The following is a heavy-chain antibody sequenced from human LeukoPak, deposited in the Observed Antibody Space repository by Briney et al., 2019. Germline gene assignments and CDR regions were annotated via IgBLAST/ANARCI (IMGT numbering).Heavy chain of an antibody. D-gene: IGHD3-9*01. J-gene: IGHJ4*02. CDR2: MNPNSGNT. CDR1: GYTFTSYD. Sequence: ASVKVSCKASGYTFTSYDINWVRQAPGQGLEWMGWMNPNSGNTGYPQKFQGRVTMTRNTSISTAYMELSSLRSEDTAVYYCARRYVRSYYDILTGYFKAPHFDYWGQGTLVTVSS. V-gene: IGHV1-8*01. CDR3: ARRYVRSYYDILTGYFKAPHFDY.